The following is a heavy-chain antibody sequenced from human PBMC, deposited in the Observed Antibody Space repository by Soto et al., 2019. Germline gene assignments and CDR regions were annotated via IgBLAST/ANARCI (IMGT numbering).Heavy chain of an antibody. J-gene: IGHJ4*02. CDR1: GFVFSDYH. CDR2: ISNSGYTI. V-gene: IGHV3-11*01. Sequence: GGSLRLSCAVSGFVFSDYHMSWLRQAPGKGLELVSYISNSGYTIYYAESVKGRFTVSRDNAKRSLYLQLNSLKGEDTAIYYCARESLWSGSNIHDLEFWGQGTLVTVSS. CDR3: ARESLWSGSNIHDLEF. D-gene: IGHD3-3*01.